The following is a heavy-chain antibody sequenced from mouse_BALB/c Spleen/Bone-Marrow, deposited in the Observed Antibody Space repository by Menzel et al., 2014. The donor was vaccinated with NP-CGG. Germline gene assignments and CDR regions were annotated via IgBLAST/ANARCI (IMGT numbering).Heavy chain of an antibody. D-gene: IGHD2-14*01. J-gene: IGHJ1*01. Sequence: EVKLMESGAELVRSGASVKLSCTASGFNIKDYYMHWVKQRPEQGLGWIGWIDPENGDTEYAPKFQGKATMTADTSSNTAYPQLSSLTSEDTAVYYCNRYDWYFDVWGAGTTVTVSS. V-gene: IGHV14-4*02. CDR3: NRYDWYFDV. CDR2: IDPENGDT. CDR1: GFNIKDYY.